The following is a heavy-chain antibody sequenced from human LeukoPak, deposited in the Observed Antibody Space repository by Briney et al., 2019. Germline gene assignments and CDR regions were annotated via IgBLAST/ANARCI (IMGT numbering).Heavy chain of an antibody. CDR2: LNPSDNGV. J-gene: IGHJ4*02. Sequence: ASVSVSCRASGYTFTDHYIHWVRQAPGQGLEWMGWLNPSDNGVNYAQKFQGRVAMTRDTSISTADVEVPRLTSDDTAVYYCTTNAAALDYWGQGTLVTVSS. CDR3: TTNAAALDY. V-gene: IGHV1-2*02. D-gene: IGHD6-13*01. CDR1: GYTFTDHY.